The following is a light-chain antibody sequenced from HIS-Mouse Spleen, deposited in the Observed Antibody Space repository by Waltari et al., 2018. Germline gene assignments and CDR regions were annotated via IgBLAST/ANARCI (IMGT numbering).Light chain of an antibody. Sequence: SYELTQPPSVSVSPGQTARTTRPGDALPKKSAYWYQQKSGQAPVLVIYEDSKRPSGIPERFSGSSSGTMATLTISGAQVEDEADYYCYSTDSSGNHRVFGGGTKLTVL. CDR2: EDS. CDR1: ALPKKS. V-gene: IGLV3-10*01. J-gene: IGLJ2*01. CDR3: YSTDSSGNHRV.